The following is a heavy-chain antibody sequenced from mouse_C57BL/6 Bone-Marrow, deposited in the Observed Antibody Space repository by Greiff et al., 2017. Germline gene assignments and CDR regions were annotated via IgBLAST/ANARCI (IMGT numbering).Heavy chain of an antibody. V-gene: IGHV14-4*01. J-gene: IGHJ3*01. Sequence: VQLQQSGAELVRPGASVKLSCTASGFNIKDDYMHWVKQRPEQGREWIGWIDPENGDTEYASKFQGKATITADTSSNTAYLQLSSLTSEDTAVYYCTAAYYSNPWFAYWGQGTLVTVSA. CDR1: GFNIKDDY. D-gene: IGHD2-5*01. CDR3: TAAYYSNPWFAY. CDR2: IDPENGDT.